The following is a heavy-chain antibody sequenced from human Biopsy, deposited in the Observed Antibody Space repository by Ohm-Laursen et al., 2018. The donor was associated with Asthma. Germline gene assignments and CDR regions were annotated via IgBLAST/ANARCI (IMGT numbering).Heavy chain of an antibody. CDR2: IYWIDDQ. V-gene: IGHV2-5*01. CDR3: ARAIRLEDFWTGSFTSYFDN. Sequence: TQTLTLTCTFSGFSLTIGAVGVGWIRQPPGKPTECLAVIYWIDDQYYRPSLRNRLTVSKDTSRNRVGLAMTNMEPRDTATYFCARAIRLEDFWTGSFTSYFDNWDLGTRVSVS. D-gene: IGHD3/OR15-3a*01. J-gene: IGHJ4*01. CDR1: GFSLTIGAVG.